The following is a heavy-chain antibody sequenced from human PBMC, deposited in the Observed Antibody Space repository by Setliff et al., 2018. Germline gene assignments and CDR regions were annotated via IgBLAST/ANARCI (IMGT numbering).Heavy chain of an antibody. V-gene: IGHV3-43D*04. CDR1: GFTFDDYA. CDR2: ISWDGGST. D-gene: IGHD3-10*01. CDR3: AKGLLPMVRGVPMDV. Sequence: GGSLRLSCAASGFTFDDYAMHWVRQAPGKGLEWVSLISWDGGSTYYADSVKGRFTISRDNSKNSLYLQMNSLRAEDTALYYCAKGLLPMVRGVPMDVWGKGTTVTVSS. J-gene: IGHJ6*04.